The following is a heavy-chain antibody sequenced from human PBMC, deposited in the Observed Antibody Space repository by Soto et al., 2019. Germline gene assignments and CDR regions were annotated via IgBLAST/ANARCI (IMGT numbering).Heavy chain of an antibody. Sequence: GGFLRLSCAASGFTFSSYAMSWVRQAPGKGLEWVSAISGSGGSTYYADSVKGRFTISRDNSKNTLYLQMNSLRAEDTAVYYCAKDHSNDYIWGSYRYTKYFQHWGQGTLVTVSS. CDR3: AKDHSNDYIWGSYRYTKYFQH. J-gene: IGHJ1*01. CDR2: ISGSGGST. D-gene: IGHD3-16*02. V-gene: IGHV3-23*01. CDR1: GFTFSSYA.